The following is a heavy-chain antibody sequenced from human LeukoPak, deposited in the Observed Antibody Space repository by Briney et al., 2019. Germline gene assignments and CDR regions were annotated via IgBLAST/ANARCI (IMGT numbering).Heavy chain of an antibody. D-gene: IGHD3-22*01. CDR2: IYHSGST. V-gene: IGHV4-34*01. Sequence: SETLSLTCAVYGGSFGGYYWSWIRQPPGKGLEWIGEIYHSGSTNYNPSLKSRVTISVDKSKNQFSLKLSSVTAADTAVYYCARMTYYYDSSGYYHYFDYWGQGTLVTVSS. J-gene: IGHJ4*02. CDR3: ARMTYYYDSSGYYHYFDY. CDR1: GGSFGGYY.